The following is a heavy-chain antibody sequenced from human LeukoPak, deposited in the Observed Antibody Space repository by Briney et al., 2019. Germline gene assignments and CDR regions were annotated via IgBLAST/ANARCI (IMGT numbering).Heavy chain of an antibody. CDR3: ARWRGSTSERSDY. CDR2: IKQDGSAK. CDR1: GFTFSDYW. V-gene: IGHV3-7*01. Sequence: GGSLRLSCTASGFTFSDYWMTWVRQAPGKGLEWVANIKQDGSAKYYVDSVKGRFTLSRDNAKNSLYLQVDSLRVEDTATYYCARWRGSTSERSDYWGQGTLVTVSS. J-gene: IGHJ4*02. D-gene: IGHD2-2*01.